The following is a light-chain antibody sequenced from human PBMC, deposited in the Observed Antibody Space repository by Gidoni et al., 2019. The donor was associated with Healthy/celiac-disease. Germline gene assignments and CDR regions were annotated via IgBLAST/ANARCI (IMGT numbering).Light chain of an antibody. CDR3: QQRSNWRLT. CDR1: QSVSSY. V-gene: IGKV3-11*01. J-gene: IGKJ4*01. CDR2: DAS. Sequence: EIVVTQSPATLSLSPGERATLSCMASQSVSSYLAWYQQKPGQAPSLLIYDASNRATGIPARFSCIGSGTDFSLTISSLEPEDFAVYYCQQRSNWRLTFGGWTKVEIK.